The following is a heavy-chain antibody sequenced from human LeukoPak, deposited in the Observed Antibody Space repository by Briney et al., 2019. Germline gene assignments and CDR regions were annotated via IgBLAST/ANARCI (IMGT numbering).Heavy chain of an antibody. Sequence: SETLSLTCTVSGGSISSYYWSWIRQPPGKGLEWIGYIYYSGSTYYNPFFKSRVIISVDMSENQFFLRLSSVTAADTAVYYCAREAGHYSDRATDSFDIWGQGTMVTVSS. CDR3: AREAGHYSDRATDSFDI. CDR2: IYYSGST. J-gene: IGHJ3*02. V-gene: IGHV4-59*12. D-gene: IGHD3-10*01. CDR1: GGSISSYY.